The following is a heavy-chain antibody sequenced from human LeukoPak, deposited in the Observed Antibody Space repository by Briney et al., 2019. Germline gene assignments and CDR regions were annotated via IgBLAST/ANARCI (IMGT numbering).Heavy chain of an antibody. J-gene: IGHJ6*03. Sequence: GESLKISCEGSGYIFASSWIGWVRQMPGKGLEWMGIIYPDDSDTRDSPSFEGQITISVDKSISTAYLQWSSLKASDTAVYYCARHGHCTNGVCYSNYYYHMDVWGKGTTVTVSS. CDR1: GYIFASSW. CDR2: IYPDDSDT. CDR3: ARHGHCTNGVCYSNYYYHMDV. D-gene: IGHD2-8*01. V-gene: IGHV5-51*01.